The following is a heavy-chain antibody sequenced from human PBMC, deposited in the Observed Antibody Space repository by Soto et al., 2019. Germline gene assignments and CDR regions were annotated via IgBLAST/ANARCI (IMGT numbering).Heavy chain of an antibody. CDR2: IDWDDDK. J-gene: IGHJ6*03. V-gene: IGHV2-70*11. CDR1: GFSLSTSGMC. Sequence: SGPTLVNPTQTLTLTCTFSGFSLSTSGMCVSWIRQPPGKALEWLARIDWDDDKYYSTSLKTRLTISKDTSKNQVVLTMTNMDAVDTVTYYCARGTMRGTELYYYYYYMDVWGQGTTVTVSS. CDR3: ARGTMRGTELYYYYYYMDV. D-gene: IGHD1-7*01.